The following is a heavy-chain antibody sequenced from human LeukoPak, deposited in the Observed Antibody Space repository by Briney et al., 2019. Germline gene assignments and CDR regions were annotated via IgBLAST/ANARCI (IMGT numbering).Heavy chain of an antibody. CDR2: IYTSGST. J-gene: IGHJ3*02. Sequence: PSETLSLTCTVSGGSISSYYWSWIRQPAGKGLEWIGRIYTSGSTNYNPSLKSQGTMSVDTSKNQFSLKLSSVMILVLQSDAFDIWGQGTMVTVSS. CDR1: GGSISSYY. V-gene: IGHV4-4*07. D-gene: IGHD3-22*01. CDR3: DI.